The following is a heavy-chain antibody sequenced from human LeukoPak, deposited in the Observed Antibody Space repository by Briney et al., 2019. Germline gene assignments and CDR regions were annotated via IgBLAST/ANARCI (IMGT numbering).Heavy chain of an antibody. D-gene: IGHD3-10*01. CDR2: INSGGSST. J-gene: IGHJ4*02. CDR3: ARDRGEYYFDS. Sequence: GGSLRLSCAASGFTFSSYGMHWVRQAPGKGLVWVSRINSGGSSTNYADSVKGRFTISRDNAKNTLYLQLNSLRAEDTAVYYCARDRGEYYFDSWGQGTLVTVSS. CDR1: GFTFSSYG. V-gene: IGHV3-74*01.